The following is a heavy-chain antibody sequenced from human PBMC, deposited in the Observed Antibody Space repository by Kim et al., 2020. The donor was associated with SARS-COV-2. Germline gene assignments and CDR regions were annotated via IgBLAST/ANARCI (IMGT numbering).Heavy chain of an antibody. D-gene: IGHD2-2*01. CDR2: MNPNSGDT. Sequence: ASVNVSCKASGYTFTSYDINWVRQATGQGLEWMGSMNPNSGDTGFVQKFQGRLTMTRDTSISTAYMELSSLRSEDTAVYYCARGSVKVPAAAASWGPGTLVTVSS. V-gene: IGHV1-8*01. CDR1: GYTFTSYD. J-gene: IGHJ4*02. CDR3: ARGSVKVPAAAAS.